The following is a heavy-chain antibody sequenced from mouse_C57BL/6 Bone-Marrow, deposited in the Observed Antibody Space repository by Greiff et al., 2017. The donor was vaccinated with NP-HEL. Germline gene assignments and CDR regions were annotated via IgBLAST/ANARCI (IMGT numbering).Heavy chain of an antibody. CDR3: ARDSYDYAMDY. CDR1: GFTFSDFY. V-gene: IGHV7-1*01. D-gene: IGHD2-12*01. J-gene: IGHJ4*01. CDR2: SRNKANDYTT. Sequence: EVKLMESGGGLVQSGRSLRLSCATSGFTFSDFYMEWVRQAPGKGLEWIAASRNKANDYTTEYSASVKGRFIVSRYTSQSILYLQMNALRAEDTAIYYCARDSYDYAMDYWGQGTSVTVSS.